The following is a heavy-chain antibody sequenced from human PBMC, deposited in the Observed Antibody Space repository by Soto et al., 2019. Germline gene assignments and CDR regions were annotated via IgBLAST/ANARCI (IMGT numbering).Heavy chain of an antibody. Sequence: EVQLLESGGGLVQPGGSLRLSSAASGFTFSSYAMSWVRQAPGKGLEWVSAISGSGGSTYYADSVKGRFTISRDNSKNTLYLQMNSLRAEDTAVYYCAKDLWLHLGELSLLTGVRGYWGQGTLVTVSS. CDR1: GFTFSSYA. CDR2: ISGSGGST. D-gene: IGHD3-16*02. V-gene: IGHV3-23*01. CDR3: AKDLWLHLGELSLLTGVRGY. J-gene: IGHJ4*02.